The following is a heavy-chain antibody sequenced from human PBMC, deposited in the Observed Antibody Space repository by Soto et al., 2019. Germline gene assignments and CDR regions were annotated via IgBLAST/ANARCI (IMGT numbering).Heavy chain of an antibody. D-gene: IGHD3-16*01. Sequence: GGSLRLSCAASGFTFSSYAMNWVRQAQGKGLEWVAVISYDGSNQYYADSVKGRFTISRDNSKSTLYLQMNSLRAEDTAVYYCASGFGNYYYYGMDVWGQGTTVTVSS. CDR1: GFTFSSYA. V-gene: IGHV3-30-3*01. CDR2: ISYDGSNQ. J-gene: IGHJ6*02. CDR3: ASGFGNYYYYGMDV.